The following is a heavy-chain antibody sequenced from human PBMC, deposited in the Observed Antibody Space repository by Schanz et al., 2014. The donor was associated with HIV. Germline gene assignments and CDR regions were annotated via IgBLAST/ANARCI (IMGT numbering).Heavy chain of an antibody. CDR3: ARDFSGWTEFDY. J-gene: IGHJ4*02. Sequence: QVQLVQSGAEVKRPGASVKVSCKASGYTFTSFGVTWVRQVPGQRPEWMGWISGYNGNTNYAQKFQGRVTMTTDTSTTTAYMNLRSLRSDDTAVYYCARDFSGWTEFDYWGQGTLVSVSS. D-gene: IGHD6-19*01. CDR2: ISGYNGNT. V-gene: IGHV1-18*01. CDR1: GYTFTSFG.